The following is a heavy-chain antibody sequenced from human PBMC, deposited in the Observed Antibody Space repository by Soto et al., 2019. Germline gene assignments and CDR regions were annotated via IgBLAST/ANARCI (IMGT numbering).Heavy chain of an antibody. CDR2: IYWHDDK. CDR3: AHRGGATVGLYYFDY. D-gene: IGHD3-16*01. CDR1: GFSLITTGVG. V-gene: IGHV2-5*01. J-gene: IGHJ4*02. Sequence: SGPTLVNPTQTLTLTCTVSGFSLITTGVGVSWIREPPGKALEWLALIYWHDDKRYSPSLKSRHTITKDTSKNQVVLTMTNMDPVDTATYYCAHRGGATVGLYYFDYWGQGALVTVSS.